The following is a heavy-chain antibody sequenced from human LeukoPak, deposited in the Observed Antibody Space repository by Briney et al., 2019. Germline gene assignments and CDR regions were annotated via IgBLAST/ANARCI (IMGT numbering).Heavy chain of an antibody. CDR2: IYYSGST. V-gene: IGHV4-39*07. CDR3: ASRFFYGDYVEVVGVI. CDR1: GGSISSSSYY. J-gene: IGHJ3*02. D-gene: IGHD4-17*01. Sequence: SQTLSLTCTVSGGSISSSSYYWGWIRQPPGKGLEWIGSIYYSGSTYYNPSLKSRVTISVDTSKNQFSLKLSSVTAADTAVYYCASRFFYGDYVEVVGVIWGQGTMVTVSS.